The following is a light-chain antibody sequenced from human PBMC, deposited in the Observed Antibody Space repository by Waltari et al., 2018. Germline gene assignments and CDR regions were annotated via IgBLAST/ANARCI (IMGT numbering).Light chain of an antibody. CDR3: QQSYSTPWT. V-gene: IGKV1-39*01. Sequence: DIQMTQSPSSLSASVGDRVTITCQESQSISSYLNWYQQKPGKAPKFLIYAASSLQSRVPSRFSGSRSGTDFTLTISSLQPEDCATYYCQQSYSTPWTFGQGTKVEIK. J-gene: IGKJ1*01. CDR1: QSISSY. CDR2: AAS.